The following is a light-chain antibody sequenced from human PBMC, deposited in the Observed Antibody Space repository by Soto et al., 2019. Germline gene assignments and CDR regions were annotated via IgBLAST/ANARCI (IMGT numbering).Light chain of an antibody. CDR1: QSVRSTY. CDR2: GAS. V-gene: IGKV3-20*01. J-gene: IGKJ1*01. Sequence: IVLMQSPGTLSLSPGDRATLSCRASQSVRSTYLVWYQHKVGQPPRLLIYGASFRATGIPDRFSGSGSGTDFTLTIDRLEPEDFAVYYCQSYENSRWTFGQGTQVQIK. CDR3: QSYENSRWT.